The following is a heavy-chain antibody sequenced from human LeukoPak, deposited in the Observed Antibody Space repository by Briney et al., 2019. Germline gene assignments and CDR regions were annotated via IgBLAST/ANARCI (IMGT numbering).Heavy chain of an antibody. D-gene: IGHD6-6*01. CDR1: GGSISSGSYY. CDR2: IYTSGST. CDR3: ARLTAARGCY. Sequence: SETLSLTCTVSGGSISSGSYYWSWIRQPAGKGLEWIGRIYTSGSTNYNPSLKSRVTISVDTSKNQFSLKLSSVTAADTAVYYCARLTAARGCYWGQGTLVTVSS. V-gene: IGHV4-61*02. J-gene: IGHJ4*02.